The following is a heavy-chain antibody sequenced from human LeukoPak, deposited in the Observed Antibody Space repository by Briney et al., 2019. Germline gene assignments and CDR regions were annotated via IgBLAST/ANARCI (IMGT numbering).Heavy chain of an antibody. V-gene: IGHV4-39*07. D-gene: IGHD1-26*01. CDR2: IYYSGST. CDR3: ARTPSSPSYSGSYYDWFDP. J-gene: IGHJ5*02. CDR1: GGSISSSSYY. Sequence: KASETLSLTCTVSGGSISSSSYYWGWIRQPPGKGLEWIGSIYYSGSTYYNPSLKSRVTISVDTSKNQFSLKLRSVTAADPAVYYCARTPSSPSYSGSYYDWFDPWGQGTLVTVSS.